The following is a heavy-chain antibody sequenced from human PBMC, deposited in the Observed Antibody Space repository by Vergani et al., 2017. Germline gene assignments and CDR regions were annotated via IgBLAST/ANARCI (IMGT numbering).Heavy chain of an antibody. J-gene: IGHJ4*02. Sequence: QVQLVESGGGVVQPGRSLRLSCAASGFTFSSYGMHWVRQTPGKWLEWVAVIWYDGSNKYYADSVKGRFTISRDNSKNTLYLQMNSLRAEDTAVYYCARDQVGDGYNPGDYWGQGTLVTVSS. CDR2: IWYDGSNK. D-gene: IGHD5-24*01. V-gene: IGHV3-33*01. CDR3: ARDQVGDGYNPGDY. CDR1: GFTFSSYG.